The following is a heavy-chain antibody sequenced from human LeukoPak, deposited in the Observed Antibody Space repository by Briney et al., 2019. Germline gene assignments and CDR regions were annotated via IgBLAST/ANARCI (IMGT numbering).Heavy chain of an antibody. CDR2: INPNSGGT. J-gene: IGHJ4*02. CDR3: ARLDGTYYDSSGYPSPFDY. Sequence: ASVKVSCKASGYTFTGYYMHWVRQAPGQGLEWMGWINPNSGGTNYAQKFQGRVTMTRDTSTSTAYMELSRLRSDDTAVYYCARLDGTYYDSSGYPSPFDYWGQGTLVTVSS. V-gene: IGHV1-2*02. D-gene: IGHD3-22*01. CDR1: GYTFTGYY.